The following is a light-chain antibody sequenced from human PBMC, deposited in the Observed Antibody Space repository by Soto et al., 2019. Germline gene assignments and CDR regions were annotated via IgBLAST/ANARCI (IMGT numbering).Light chain of an antibody. J-gene: IGLJ1*01. CDR2: EVS. V-gene: IGLV2-14*01. Sequence: QSALTQPASVSGSPGQSITISCTGTSSDVGGYNYVSWYQQHPGKAPKLMIYEVSNRPSGVSNRFSGSKSGNTASLTISGLPAEDEADYYCNSYTISSTYVFGTGTKVTVL. CDR1: SSDVGGYNY. CDR3: NSYTISSTYV.